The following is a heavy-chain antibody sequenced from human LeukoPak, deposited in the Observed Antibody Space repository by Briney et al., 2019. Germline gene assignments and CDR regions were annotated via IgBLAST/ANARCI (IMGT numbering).Heavy chain of an antibody. CDR2: INHSGST. V-gene: IGHV4-39*07. Sequence: PSETLSLTCTVSGGPISSSSYYWGWIRQPPGKGLEWIGEINHSGSTNYNPSLKSRVTISVDTSKNQFSLKLSSVTAADTAVYYCARGLTYYYGSGSFDYWGQGTLVTVSS. CDR3: ARGLTYYYGSGSFDY. CDR1: GGPISSSSYY. D-gene: IGHD3-10*01. J-gene: IGHJ4*02.